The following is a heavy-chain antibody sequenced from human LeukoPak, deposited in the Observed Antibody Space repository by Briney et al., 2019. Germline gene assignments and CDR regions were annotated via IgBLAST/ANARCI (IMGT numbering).Heavy chain of an antibody. J-gene: IGHJ6*02. CDR1: GFTFSSYS. CDR3: ARGRRGYYGMDV. Sequence: GGSLRLSCAASGFTFSSYSMNWVRQAPGKGLEWVSYISSSSTIYYADSVKGRFTISRDNAKNSLYLQMNSLRDEDTAVYYCARGRRGYYGMDVWGQGTTVTVSS. V-gene: IGHV3-48*02. CDR2: ISSSSTI.